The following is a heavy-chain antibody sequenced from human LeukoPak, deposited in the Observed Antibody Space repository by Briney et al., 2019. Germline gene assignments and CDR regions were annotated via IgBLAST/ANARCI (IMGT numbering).Heavy chain of an antibody. J-gene: IGHJ4*02. V-gene: IGHV3-53*01. CDR2: FYSGGSS. Sequence: GGSLRLSCAASGFTVRSIYMTWVRQAPGRGLEWASSFYSGGSSYYADSLKARFIISRDSSTDTLYLQMNSLRVEDTAVYFCARDRGYGYGFFDYWGQGTLVTVSS. CDR1: GFTVRSIY. D-gene: IGHD5-18*01. CDR3: ARDRGYGYGFFDY.